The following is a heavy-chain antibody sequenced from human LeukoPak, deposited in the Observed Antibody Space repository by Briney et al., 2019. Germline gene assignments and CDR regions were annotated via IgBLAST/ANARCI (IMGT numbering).Heavy chain of an antibody. J-gene: IGHJ6*02. V-gene: IGHV3-23*01. Sequence: GGSLRLSCAVSGFAFGSEAMSWVRQAPGKGLEWVSAISGSGGSTYYADSVKGRFTISRDNSKNTLYLQMNSLRAEDTAVYYCAKGPSSGWSSFHYYYGMDVWGQGTTVTVSS. D-gene: IGHD6-19*01. CDR2: ISGSGGST. CDR3: AKGPSSGWSSFHYYYGMDV. CDR1: GFAFGSEA.